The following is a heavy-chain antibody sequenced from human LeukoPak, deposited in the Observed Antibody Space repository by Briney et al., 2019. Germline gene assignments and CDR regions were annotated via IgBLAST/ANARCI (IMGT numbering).Heavy chain of an antibody. Sequence: GGSLRLSCAASGFTFSSYAMHWVRQAPGKGLEYVSAISSNGGSTYYANSVKGRFTISRDNSKNTLYLQMGSLRAEDMAVYYCARVAADGKGLNYYYYYGMEVWGRGTTVTVYS. CDR1: GFTFSSYA. D-gene: IGHD6-13*01. CDR3: ARVAADGKGLNYYYYYGMEV. V-gene: IGHV3-64*01. J-gene: IGHJ6*02. CDR2: ISSNGGST.